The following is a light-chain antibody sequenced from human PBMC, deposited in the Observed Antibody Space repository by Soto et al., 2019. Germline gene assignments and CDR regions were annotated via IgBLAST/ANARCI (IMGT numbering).Light chain of an antibody. V-gene: IGKV3D-20*02. CDR3: QQRSSWPLT. Sequence: EIVLTQSPGTRSLSPGERATLAFRASQSVSSSYLAWYQQKPGQAPRLLIYGASSRATGIPDRFSGSGSGTEFTLTISRLEPEDFEVYYCQQRSSWPLTFGGGT. CDR1: QSVSSSY. J-gene: IGKJ4*01. CDR2: GAS.